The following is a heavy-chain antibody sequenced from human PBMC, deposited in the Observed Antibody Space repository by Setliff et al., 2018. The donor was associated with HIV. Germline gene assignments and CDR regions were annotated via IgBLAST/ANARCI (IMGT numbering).Heavy chain of an antibody. CDR1: GGSISISNFY. J-gene: IGHJ4*02. D-gene: IGHD3-10*01. V-gene: IGHV4-61*05. Sequence: PSETLSLTCSVSGGSISISNFYWSWIRQPPNKGLEWIGDIFPTGTTNYNPSLQSRVTLSIDTSESQFSLRLTSVTAADTAVYFCARLRLTMDYFDRWGQGMLVTV. CDR2: IFPTGTT. CDR3: ARLRLTMDYFDR.